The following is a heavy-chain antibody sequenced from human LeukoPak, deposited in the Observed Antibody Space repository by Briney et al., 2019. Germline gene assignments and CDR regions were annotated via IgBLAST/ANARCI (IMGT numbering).Heavy chain of an antibody. V-gene: IGHV4-34*01. Sequence: SETLSLTCAVYGGSFSGYYWSWIRQPPGKGLEWIGEINHSGSTNYNPSLKSRVTISVDTSKNQFSLKLSSVTAADTAVYYCARRGTPTRYYYDSSGYPRWFDPWGQGTLVTVSS. D-gene: IGHD3-22*01. CDR3: ARRGTPTRYYYDSSGYPRWFDP. J-gene: IGHJ5*02. CDR2: INHSGST. CDR1: GGSFSGYY.